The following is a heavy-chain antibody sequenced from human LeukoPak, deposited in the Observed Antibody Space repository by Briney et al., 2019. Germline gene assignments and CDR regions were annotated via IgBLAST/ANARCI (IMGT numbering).Heavy chain of an antibody. CDR3: AKDLFDLYYGSGSYFDY. J-gene: IGHJ4*02. D-gene: IGHD3-10*01. V-gene: IGHV3-23*01. CDR2: ISGSGGST. Sequence: PGGSLRLSCAASGFTFSSYGMHWVRQAPGKGLEWVSAISGSGGSTYYADSVKGRFTISRDNSKNTLYLQMNSLRAEDTAVYYCAKDLFDLYYGSGSYFDYWGQGTLVTVSS. CDR1: GFTFSSYG.